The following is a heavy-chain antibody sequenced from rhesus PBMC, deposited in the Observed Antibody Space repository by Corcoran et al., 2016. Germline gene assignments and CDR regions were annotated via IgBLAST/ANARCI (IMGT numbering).Heavy chain of an antibody. CDR1: GGSISGYY. V-gene: IGHV4-81*01. CDR3: ARRGYSGYSYFFDY. J-gene: IGHJ4*01. D-gene: IGHD5-42*01. Sequence: QVQLQESGPGLVKPSETLSLTCAVSGGSISGYYWSWIRQPPGKGLEWIGNIVGKIAGTNYNPSLKVRGTISKDTSKNQFSLKLGSVTAADTAVYYCARRGYSGYSYFFDYWGQGVLVTVSS. CDR2: IVGKIAGT.